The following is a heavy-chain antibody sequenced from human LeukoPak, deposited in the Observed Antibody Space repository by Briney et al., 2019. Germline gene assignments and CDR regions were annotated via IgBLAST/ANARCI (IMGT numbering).Heavy chain of an antibody. Sequence: GGSLRLSCAASGFTFSSYWMHWVRQAPGKGLVWVSRINSDGSSTSYADSVKGRFTISRDNAKNTLYLQMNSLRAEGTAVYYCASPEIGLEYCSSTSCRDAFDIWGQGTMVTVSS. CDR1: GFTFSSYW. CDR2: INSDGSST. CDR3: ASPEIGLEYCSSTSCRDAFDI. D-gene: IGHD2-2*01. V-gene: IGHV3-74*01. J-gene: IGHJ3*02.